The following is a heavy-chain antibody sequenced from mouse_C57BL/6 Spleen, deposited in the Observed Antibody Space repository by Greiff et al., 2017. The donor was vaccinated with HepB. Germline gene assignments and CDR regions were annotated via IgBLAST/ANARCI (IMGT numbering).Heavy chain of an antibody. V-gene: IGHV5-17*01. Sequence: EVKLVESGGGLVKPGGSLKLSCAASGFTFSDYGMHWVRQAPEKGLEWVAYISSGSSTIYYADTVKGRFTISRDNAKNTLFLQMTSLRSEDTAMYYCARPATGGVYFDYWGQGTTLTVSS. CDR2: ISSGSSTI. D-gene: IGHD4-1*02. CDR3: ARPATGGVYFDY. CDR1: GFTFSDYG. J-gene: IGHJ2*01.